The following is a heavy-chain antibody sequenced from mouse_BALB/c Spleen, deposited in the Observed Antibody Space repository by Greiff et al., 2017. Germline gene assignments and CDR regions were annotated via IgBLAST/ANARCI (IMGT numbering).Heavy chain of an antibody. CDR3: ARDGYFDY. CDR1: GFPFSDYY. CDR2: ISDGGSYT. J-gene: IGHJ2*01. V-gene: IGHV5-4*02. Sequence: EVTVEESGGGLVKPGGSLKLSCAASGFPFSDYYMYWVRQTPEKRLEWVATISDGGSYTYYPDSVKGRFTISRDNAKNNLYLQMSSLKSEDTAMYYCARDGYFDYWGQGTTLTVSS.